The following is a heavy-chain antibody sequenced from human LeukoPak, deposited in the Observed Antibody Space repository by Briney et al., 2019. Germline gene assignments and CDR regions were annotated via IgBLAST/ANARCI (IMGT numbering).Heavy chain of an antibody. D-gene: IGHD2-21*02. CDR2: INSDESST. J-gene: IGHJ4*02. V-gene: IGHV3-74*01. CDR1: GSTFSSYW. CDR3: ARLMTATPNDY. Sequence: GGSLRLSCAASGSTFSSYWLHWVRQAPGKGLVWVSRINSDESSTTYADSVKGRFTISRDNAKNTLYLQMNSLRAEDTAVYYCARLMTATPNDYWGQGTLVTVSS.